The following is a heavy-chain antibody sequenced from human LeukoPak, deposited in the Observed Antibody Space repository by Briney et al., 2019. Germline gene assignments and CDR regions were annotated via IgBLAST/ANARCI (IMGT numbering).Heavy chain of an antibody. D-gene: IGHD2-2*01. V-gene: IGHV1-2*02. CDR1: GYTFTGYY. CDR3: ARGRCSSRSCYLFDY. J-gene: IGHJ4*02. CDR2: INPNSGGT. Sequence: ASVKVSCKASGYTFTGYYMHWVRQAPGQGLEWMGWINPNSGGTNYAQKFQGRVTMTRDTSMSTAYMELSRLRSDDTAVYYCARGRCSSRSCYLFDYWGQGTLVTVSS.